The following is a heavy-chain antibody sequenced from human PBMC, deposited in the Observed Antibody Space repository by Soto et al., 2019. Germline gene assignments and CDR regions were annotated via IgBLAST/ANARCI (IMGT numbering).Heavy chain of an antibody. CDR1: GGSVSSGSHY. Sequence: SETLSLTCTVSGGSVSSGSHYWSWIRQPPGKGLEWIGYIYYSGSTNYNPSLKSRVIISVDKSKNQFSLNLSSVTAADTAVYYCARGYYGSESGGYYFDYWGQGTLVTVSS. CDR2: IYYSGST. CDR3: ARGYYGSESGGYYFDY. J-gene: IGHJ4*02. D-gene: IGHD3-10*01. V-gene: IGHV4-61*01.